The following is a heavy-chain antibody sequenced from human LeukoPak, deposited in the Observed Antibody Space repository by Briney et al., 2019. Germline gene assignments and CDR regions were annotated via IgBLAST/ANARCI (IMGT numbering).Heavy chain of an antibody. CDR2: INPNSGGT. V-gene: IGHV1-2*02. CDR3: ARADRLHGGPYLIGP. J-gene: IGHJ5*02. CDR1: GYTFTDYY. D-gene: IGHD2-21*01. Sequence: ASVKVSCKTSGYTFTDYYMHWVRQAPGQGLEWMGWINPNSGGTSTAQKFQGRVTMTRDTSITTVYMEVNWLTSDDTAIYYCARADRLHGGPYLIGPWGQGTLVTVSS.